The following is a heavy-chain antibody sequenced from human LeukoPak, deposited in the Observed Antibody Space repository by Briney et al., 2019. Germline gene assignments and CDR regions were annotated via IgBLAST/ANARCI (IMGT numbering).Heavy chain of an antibody. V-gene: IGHV4-59*01. D-gene: IGHD1-26*01. CDR1: GGSISSYY. CDR3: ASYKSARGSYYRNAFDI. Sequence: SETLSLTCTVSGGSISSYYWSWIRQPPGKGLEWIGYIYYSGSTNYNPSLKSRVTISVDTSKNQFSLQLSSVTAADTAVYYCASYKSARGSYYRNAFDIWGQGTMVTASS. CDR2: IYYSGST. J-gene: IGHJ3*02.